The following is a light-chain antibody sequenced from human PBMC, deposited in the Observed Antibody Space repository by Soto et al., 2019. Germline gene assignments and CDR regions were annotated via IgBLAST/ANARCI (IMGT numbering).Light chain of an antibody. CDR1: QNIGSN. CDR3: QQYNNWHAYT. Sequence: EVVMTQSPATLSASPGERVILSCRASQNIGSNLAWYQQRPGQAPRLLMYGASTRATETPARFSGSGSATDFTLTISSLQSEDFAVYYCQQYNNWHAYTFGQGTKVDIK. V-gene: IGKV3-15*01. J-gene: IGKJ2*01. CDR2: GAS.